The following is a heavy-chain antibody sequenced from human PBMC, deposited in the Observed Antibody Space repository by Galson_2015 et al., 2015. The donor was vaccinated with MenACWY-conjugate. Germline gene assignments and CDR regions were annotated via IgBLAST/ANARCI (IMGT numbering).Heavy chain of an antibody. CDR3: ARVSVAVASDAFDI. D-gene: IGHD6-19*01. CDR1: GFTVSYNY. Sequence: SLRLSCAASGFTVSYNYMSWVRQAPGKGLEWVSIIYSGGNTYYADSVKGRFTISRDNSKNTVYLQMNTLGAEDTAVYYCARVSVAVASDAFDIWGQGTMVTVSS. J-gene: IGHJ3*02. V-gene: IGHV3-53*01. CDR2: IYSGGNT.